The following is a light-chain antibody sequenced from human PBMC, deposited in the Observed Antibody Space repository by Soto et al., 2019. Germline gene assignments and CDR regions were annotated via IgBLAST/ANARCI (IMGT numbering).Light chain of an antibody. CDR1: SSDVGGYKY. CDR2: DVS. V-gene: IGLV2-14*01. Sequence: QYVLTQPASVSGSPGQSITISCTGTSSDVGGYKYVSWYQQHPGKAPKLMIYDVSNRPSGVSNRFSCSKSGNTASLTISGLQAEDEADSYCSSYTSSSTLRVFGGGTKLTVL. CDR3: SSYTSSSTLRV. J-gene: IGLJ2*01.